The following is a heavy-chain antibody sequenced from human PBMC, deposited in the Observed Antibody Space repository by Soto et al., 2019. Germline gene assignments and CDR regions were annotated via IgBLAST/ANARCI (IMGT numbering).Heavy chain of an antibody. D-gene: IGHD3-10*01. CDR1: GFTFRSYG. J-gene: IGHJ6*02. Sequence: CAASGFTFRSYGMHWVRQAPGKGLEWVAVIWYDGSNKYYADSVKGRFTISRDNSKNTLYLQMNSLRAEDTAVYYCARDVITMVRGVQKVYYYYGMDVWGQGTTVTVSS. V-gene: IGHV3-33*01. CDR2: IWYDGSNK. CDR3: ARDVITMVRGVQKVYYYYGMDV.